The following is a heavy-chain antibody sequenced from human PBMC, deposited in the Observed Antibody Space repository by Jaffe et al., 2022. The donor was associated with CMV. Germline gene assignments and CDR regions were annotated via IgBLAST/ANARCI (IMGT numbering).Heavy chain of an antibody. CDR1: GFSFRTSS. J-gene: IGHJ4*02. V-gene: IGHV3-21*01. Sequence: PLVESGGGLVKPGGSLRLSCAASGFSFRTSSMSWVRQAPGKGLEWVSSISSSSRYIYYADSVKGRFTISRDNAQNSLYLQMDSLGAEDTAVYYCARGEWVGPHYFDYWGQGALVTVSS. CDR3: ARGEWVGPHYFDY. D-gene: IGHD3-3*01. CDR2: ISSSSRYI.